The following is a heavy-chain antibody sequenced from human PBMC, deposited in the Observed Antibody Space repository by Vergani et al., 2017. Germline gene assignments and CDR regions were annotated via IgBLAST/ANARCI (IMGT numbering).Heavy chain of an antibody. CDR3: VSDTHSGQRADR. D-gene: IGHD6-19*01. CDR2: IHYSENT. J-gene: IGHJ5*02. CDR1: FDSIRNLY. Sequence: QVRLQESGPGLVKSSETLSLTCSVSFDSIRNLYCNWIRQPPGKGLEWIGSIHYSENTNYNPSLKTRVTISVDTSKNQFSLTLTSVTAADTAVYYCVSDTHSGQRADRWGQGILVTVTS. V-gene: IGHV4-59*11.